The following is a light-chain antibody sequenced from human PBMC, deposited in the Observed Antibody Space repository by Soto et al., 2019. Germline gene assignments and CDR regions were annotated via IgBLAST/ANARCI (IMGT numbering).Light chain of an antibody. Sequence: DLQMTQSPSTLSASVGDRVTITCRASQSISSWLAWYQQKPGKAPKLLIYDASSLESGVPSRFSGSGSGTEFTLTISSLQPDDFTTYYCQQHNSYPWTFGQGTKVEI. V-gene: IGKV1-5*01. CDR2: DAS. CDR1: QSISSW. CDR3: QQHNSYPWT. J-gene: IGKJ1*01.